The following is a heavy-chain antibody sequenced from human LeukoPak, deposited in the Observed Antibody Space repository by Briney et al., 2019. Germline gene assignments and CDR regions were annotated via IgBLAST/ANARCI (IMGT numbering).Heavy chain of an antibody. J-gene: IGHJ4*02. CDR1: GGSFSGYY. V-gene: IGHV4-34*01. CDR3: ARGAAGYSYG. D-gene: IGHD5-18*01. CDR2: INHSGST. Sequence: PSETLSLTCAVYGGSFSGYYWSWIRQPPGKGLEWIGEINHSGSTNYNPSLKSRVTISIDTSKNQFSLRLNSVTAADTAAYYCARGAAGYSYGWGQGTLVTVSS.